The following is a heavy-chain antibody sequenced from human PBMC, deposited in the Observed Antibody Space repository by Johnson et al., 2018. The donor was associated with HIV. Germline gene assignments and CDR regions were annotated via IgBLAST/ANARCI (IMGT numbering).Heavy chain of an antibody. V-gene: IGHV3-30*18. Sequence: QMLLVESGGGLVQSGGSLRLSCAASGFTFSSYGMHWVRQAPGKGLEWVAVISYDGSNKYYADSVKGRFTISRDNSKNTLYLQMNSLRAEDTAVYYCAKIGQWRERLDAFDVWGQGTMVTVSS. J-gene: IGHJ3*01. CDR2: ISYDGSNK. D-gene: IGHD6-19*01. CDR3: AKIGQWRERLDAFDV. CDR1: GFTFSSYG.